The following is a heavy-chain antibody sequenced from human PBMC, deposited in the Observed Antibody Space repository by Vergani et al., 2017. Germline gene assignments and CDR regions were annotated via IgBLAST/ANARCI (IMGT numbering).Heavy chain of an antibody. CDR1: GCTFSSYS. J-gene: IGHJ5*02. Sequence: QVQLVQSGAAVKKPGSSVKVSCKASGCTFSSYSISWVRQAPGQGLEWMGRIIPIFGTANYAQKFQGRGTITADGSTSTAYMGLSSLRSEDTAVYFCARDGGIVVVPARFDPWGQGTLVTVSS. V-gene: IGHV1-69*13. D-gene: IGHD2-2*01. CDR3: ARDGGIVVVPARFDP. CDR2: IIPIFGTA.